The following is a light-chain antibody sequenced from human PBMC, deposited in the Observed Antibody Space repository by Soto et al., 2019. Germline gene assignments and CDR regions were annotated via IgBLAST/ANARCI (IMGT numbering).Light chain of an antibody. V-gene: IGKV4-1*01. CDR2: WAS. J-gene: IGKJ1*01. CDR1: QSVLYSSNNKNY. CDR3: KQYYSTRT. Sequence: DIVMTQSPDSLAVSLGERATINCKSSQSVLYSSNNKNYLAWYQQKPGQPPKVLIYWASTRESGVPDRFSGSGSGTDFTLTISSLQAEDVAVYYCKQYYSTRTFGQGTKVEIK.